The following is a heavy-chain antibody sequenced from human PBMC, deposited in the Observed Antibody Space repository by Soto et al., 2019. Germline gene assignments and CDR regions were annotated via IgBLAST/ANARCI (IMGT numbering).Heavy chain of an antibody. CDR1: GGSVSNKTYY. J-gene: IGHJ4*02. CDR2: VYYSGTT. D-gene: IGHD4-17*01. CDR3: ARTTAVPNTLRSRYFFDY. Sequence: SETLSLTGSVSGGSVSNKTYYWSWIRQSRGKRLEWIGYVYYSGTTNYNPSLKSRLTISVDLSKNQCSLRLSSVTTADTALFYCARTTAVPNTLRSRYFFDYWGQGTLVTVSS. V-gene: IGHV4-61*01.